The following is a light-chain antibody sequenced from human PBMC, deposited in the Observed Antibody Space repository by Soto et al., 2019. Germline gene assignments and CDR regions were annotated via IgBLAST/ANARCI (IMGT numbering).Light chain of an antibody. CDR1: KLGDKY. J-gene: IGLJ2*01. CDR3: QAWDSSPHVV. CDR2: QDS. Sequence: SYELTQPPSVSVSPGQTASITCSGAKLGDKYACWYQQKPGQSPVLVIYQDSKRPSGIPERFSGSNSGNTATLTISGTQAMDEADYYCQAWDSSPHVVFGGGTKVTVL. V-gene: IGLV3-1*01.